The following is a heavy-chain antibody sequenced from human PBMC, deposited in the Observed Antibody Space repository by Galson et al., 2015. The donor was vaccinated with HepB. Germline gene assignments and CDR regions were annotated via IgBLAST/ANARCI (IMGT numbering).Heavy chain of an antibody. CDR2: ISSSSSYI. CDR1: GFTFSSYS. Sequence: SLRLSCAASGFTFSSYSMNWVRQAPGKGLEWVSSISSSSSYIYYADSVKGRFTISRDNAKNSLYLQMNSLRAEDTAVYYCARQSIAARAGLGFDYWGQGTLVTVSS. CDR3: ARQSIAARAGLGFDY. J-gene: IGHJ4*02. D-gene: IGHD6-6*01. V-gene: IGHV3-21*01.